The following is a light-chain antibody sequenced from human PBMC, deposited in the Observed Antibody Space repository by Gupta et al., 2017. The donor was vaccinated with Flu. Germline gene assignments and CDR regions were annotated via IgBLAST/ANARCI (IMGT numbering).Light chain of an antibody. Sequence: DIQMTQSPSSLSAAVGDRVTITCRASHDIRSSLAWYQQKPAKVPKILIYGASTLRTGVPSRFSGSGSGTDFTLTITSLQPEDVATYYCQNDDGAPWTFGQGTKVEIK. V-gene: IGKV1-27*01. CDR3: QNDDGAPWT. CDR2: GAS. J-gene: IGKJ1*01. CDR1: HDIRSS.